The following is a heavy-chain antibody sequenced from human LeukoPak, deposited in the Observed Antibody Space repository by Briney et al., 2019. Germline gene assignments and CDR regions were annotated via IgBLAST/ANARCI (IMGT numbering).Heavy chain of an antibody. Sequence: PSETLSLTCTVSGSSISSGGYSWSWIRQPPGKGLEWIGYIYHSGSTYYNPSLKSRVTISVDRPKNQFSLKLSSVTAADTAVYYCARTSIAARRANAFDIWGLGTMVTVSS. CDR3: ARTSIAARRANAFDI. J-gene: IGHJ3*02. CDR1: GSSISSGGYS. V-gene: IGHV4-30-2*01. D-gene: IGHD6-6*01. CDR2: IYHSGST.